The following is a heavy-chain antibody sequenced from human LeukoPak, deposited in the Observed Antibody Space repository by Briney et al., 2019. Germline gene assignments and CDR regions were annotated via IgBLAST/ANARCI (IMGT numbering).Heavy chain of an antibody. J-gene: IGHJ4*02. CDR3: ARVTRYFDWPYDY. Sequence: SVKVSCKASGGTFSSYAISWVRQAPGQGLEWMGGIIPIFGTANYAQKFQGRVTITTDESTSTAYMELSSLRSEDTAVYYCARVTRYFDWPYDYWGQGTLVTVSS. CDR2: IIPIFGTA. CDR1: GGTFSSYA. D-gene: IGHD3-9*01. V-gene: IGHV1-69*05.